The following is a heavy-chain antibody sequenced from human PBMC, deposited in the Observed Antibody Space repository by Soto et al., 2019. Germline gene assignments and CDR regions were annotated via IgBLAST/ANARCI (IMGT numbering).Heavy chain of an antibody. CDR2: INAGNGNT. D-gene: IGHD3-16*02. V-gene: IGHV1-3*05. CDR1: GYTFTGYA. CDR3: ARSAVSPFGGLIGPFDY. J-gene: IGHJ4*02. Sequence: QGQLVQSGAEEKKPGASVKVSRKASGYTFTGYAMHWVRQAPGQRLEWMGWINAGNGNTKYSQKFQGRVTITSDTSASTAYMEMNSLRSEDTAVYYCARSAVSPFGGLIGPFDYWGQGNLVTVSS.